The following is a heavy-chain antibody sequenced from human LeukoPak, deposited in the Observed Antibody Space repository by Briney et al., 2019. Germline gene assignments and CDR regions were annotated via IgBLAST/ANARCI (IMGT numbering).Heavy chain of an antibody. CDR1: GFTFSSYS. D-gene: IGHD6-13*01. CDR2: ISSSSSYI. Sequence: PGGSLRLSCAASGFTFSSYSMNRVRQAPGKGLEWVSSISSSSSYIYYADSVKGRFTISRDNAKNSLYLQMNSLRAEDTAVYYCAKDHLSIAAAGRVDYWGQGTLVTVSS. V-gene: IGHV3-21*04. CDR3: AKDHLSIAAAGRVDY. J-gene: IGHJ4*02.